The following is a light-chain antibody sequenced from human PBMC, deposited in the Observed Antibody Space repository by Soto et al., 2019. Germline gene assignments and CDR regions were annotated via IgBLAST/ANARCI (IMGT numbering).Light chain of an antibody. CDR3: QQLNGYQLA. V-gene: IGKV1-9*01. CDR2: AAS. CDR1: QAMSTY. Sequence: DIQLTQSPSFLSAFVGDTVTITCRASQAMSTYLAWSQQKPGKAPNLLIRAASTFQRGVPPRFSGGGSGTEFTLTISTLQPDDSGIYYCQQLNGYQLAFGGGTNVEIK. J-gene: IGKJ4*01.